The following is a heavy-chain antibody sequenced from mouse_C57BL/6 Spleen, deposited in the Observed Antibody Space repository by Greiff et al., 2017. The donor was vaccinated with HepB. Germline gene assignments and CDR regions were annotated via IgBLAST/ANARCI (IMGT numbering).Heavy chain of an antibody. J-gene: IGHJ3*01. CDR2: ISGGGGNT. Sequence: EVKLMESGGGLVKPGGSLKLSCAASGFTFSSYTMSWVRQTPEKRLEWVATISGGGGNTYYPDSVKGRFTISRDNAKNTLYLQMSSLRSEDTALYYCARHQDKQLRPFAYWGQGTLVTVSA. V-gene: IGHV5-9*01. CDR3: ARHQDKQLRPFAY. D-gene: IGHD3-2*02. CDR1: GFTFSSYT.